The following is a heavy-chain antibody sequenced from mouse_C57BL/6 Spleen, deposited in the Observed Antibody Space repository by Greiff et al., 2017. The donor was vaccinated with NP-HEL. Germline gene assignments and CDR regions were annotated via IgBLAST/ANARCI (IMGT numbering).Heavy chain of an antibody. CDR3: AREGRFITTVVADYFDY. CDR1: GYTFTSYW. V-gene: IGHV1-52*01. CDR2: IDPSDSET. J-gene: IGHJ2*01. Sequence: QVQLQQPGAELVRPGSSVKLSCKASGYTFTSYWMHWVKQRPIQGLEWIGNIDPSDSETHYNQKFKDKATLTVDKSSSTAYMQLSSLTSEDSAVYYCAREGRFITTVVADYFDYWGQGTTLTVSS. D-gene: IGHD1-1*01.